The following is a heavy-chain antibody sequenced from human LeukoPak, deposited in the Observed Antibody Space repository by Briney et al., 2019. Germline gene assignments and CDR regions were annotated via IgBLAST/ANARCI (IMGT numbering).Heavy chain of an antibody. V-gene: IGHV4-34*01. CDR3: ARDRRGPLDY. J-gene: IGHJ4*02. Sequence: PSETLSLTCAVYGGSFSGYYWSWIRQPPGKGLEWIGEINHSGSTNYNPSLKSRVTISVDTSKNQFSLKLSSVTAADTAVYYCARDRRGPLDYWGQGTLVTVSS. CDR1: GGSFSGYY. D-gene: IGHD3-16*01. CDR2: INHSGST.